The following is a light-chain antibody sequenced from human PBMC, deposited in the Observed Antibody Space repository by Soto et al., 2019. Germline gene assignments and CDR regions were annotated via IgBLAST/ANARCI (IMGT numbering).Light chain of an antibody. Sequence: EIVLTQSPGPLSLSPGERATLSCRASQSVSRYFLAWYQQKPGQAPRLLIYGASSRATGIPDKFSGSGSGTDFTLSIARLEPEDAAVYYCQQYSSLPHTFGGGTKVEIK. V-gene: IGKV3-20*01. CDR1: QSVSRYF. J-gene: IGKJ4*01. CDR2: GAS. CDR3: QQYSSLPHT.